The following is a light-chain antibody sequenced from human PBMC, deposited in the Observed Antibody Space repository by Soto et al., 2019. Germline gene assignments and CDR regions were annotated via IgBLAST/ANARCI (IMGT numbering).Light chain of an antibody. CDR3: MQGTHWPIT. CDR2: KVS. Sequence: DIVITQTPRSSPVTLGQAASISCRSSQSLVHNDGNTYFSWFQQRPGRSPRRLIYKVSNRDSGVPARFSGSGSGTDFALKISRVEAEDVGVYYCMQGTHWPITFGQGTRLEIK. V-gene: IGKV2-30*02. CDR1: QSLVHNDGNTY. J-gene: IGKJ5*01.